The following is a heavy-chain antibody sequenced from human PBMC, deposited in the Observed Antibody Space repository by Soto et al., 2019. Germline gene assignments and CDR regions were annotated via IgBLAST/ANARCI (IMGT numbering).Heavy chain of an antibody. D-gene: IGHD1-26*01. V-gene: IGHV3-48*02. J-gene: IGHJ6*01. CDR3: ASVRSLYYYGMEV. CDR1: GFTFSSYS. CDR2: ISSSSSTI. Sequence: EVQLVESGGDLVQPGGSLRLSCAASGFTFSSYSMNWVRQAPGKGLEWVSYISSSSSTIYYADSVKGRFTISGDNAKNSLYLQMNSLRDEDTAVYYCASVRSLYYYGMEVWGQGTTVTVSS.